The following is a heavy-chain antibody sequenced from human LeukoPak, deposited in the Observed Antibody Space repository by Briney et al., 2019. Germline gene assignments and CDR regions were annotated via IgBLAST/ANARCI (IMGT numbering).Heavy chain of an antibody. CDR1: GYTFTSYD. V-gene: IGHV1-8*01. CDR2: MNPNSGNT. CDR3: ARGYYYDSSGYYLFDY. Sequence: ASVKVSCKASGYTFTSYDINWVRQATGQGLEWMGWMNPNSGNTGYAQKFQGRVTMTRNTSISTAYMELSSLRSEDTAVCYCARGYYYDSSGYYLFDYWGQGTLVTVSS. J-gene: IGHJ4*02. D-gene: IGHD3-22*01.